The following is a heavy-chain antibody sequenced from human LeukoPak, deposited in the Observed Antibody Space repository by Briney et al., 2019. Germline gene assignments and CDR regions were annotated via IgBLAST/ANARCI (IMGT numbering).Heavy chain of an antibody. V-gene: IGHV1-46*01. CDR1: GYTFTSNY. CDR2: INPSGGST. Sequence: ASVKVSCKASGYTFTSNYMHWVRQAPGQGLEWMGIINPSGGSTSYAQKFQGRVTMTRDTSTSTVYMELSSLRSEDMAVYYCFSGDHSSSWYRYWGQGTLVTVSS. CDR3: FSGDHSSSWYRY. D-gene: IGHD6-13*01. J-gene: IGHJ4*02.